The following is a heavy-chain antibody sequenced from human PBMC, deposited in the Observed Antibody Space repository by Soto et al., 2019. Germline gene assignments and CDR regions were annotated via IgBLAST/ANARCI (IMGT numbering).Heavy chain of an antibody. D-gene: IGHD2-15*01. J-gene: IGHJ6*03. Sequence: ASVKVSCKASGYTFTSYAMHWVRQAPGQRLEWMGWINAGNGNTKYSQKFQGRVTITRDTSASTAYMELSSLRSEDTAVYYCARDLGPPLNALGYCSGGSCYSGYCYYMDVWGKGTTVTVSS. V-gene: IGHV1-3*01. CDR2: INAGNGNT. CDR3: ARDLGPPLNALGYCSGGSCYSGYCYYMDV. CDR1: GYTFTSYA.